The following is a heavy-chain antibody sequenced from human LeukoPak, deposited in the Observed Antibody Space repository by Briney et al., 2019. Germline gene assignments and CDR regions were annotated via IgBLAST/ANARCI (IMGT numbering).Heavy chain of an antibody. CDR2: IWYDGSSK. CDR3: ARSGGRGWYPADY. J-gene: IGHJ4*02. V-gene: IGHV3-33*01. Sequence: GGSLRFSCAASGFTFSTFGMQWVRQAPGKGLEWVAVIWYDGSSKYYADSVKGRFTISRDNSKNTLYLQMDSLRAEDMAVYYCARSGGRGWYPADYWGQGTLVTVSS. CDR1: GFTFSTFG. D-gene: IGHD6-19*01.